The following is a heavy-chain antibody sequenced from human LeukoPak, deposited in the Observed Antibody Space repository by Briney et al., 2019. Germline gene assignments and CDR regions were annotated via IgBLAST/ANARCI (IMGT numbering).Heavy chain of an antibody. J-gene: IGHJ4*02. CDR3: VNGCDSRGYFCYFDY. CDR1: GFIFSSYS. D-gene: IGHD3-22*01. CDR2: IPYDGTNK. Sequence: PGGSLRLSCAASGFIFSSYSMHWVRQAPGKGLEWVAFIPYDGTNKYYADSVKGRFTISRDNSNNMLSLQMSSLRAEDTALYYCVNGCDSRGYFCYFDYWGQGALVTVSS. V-gene: IGHV3-30*02.